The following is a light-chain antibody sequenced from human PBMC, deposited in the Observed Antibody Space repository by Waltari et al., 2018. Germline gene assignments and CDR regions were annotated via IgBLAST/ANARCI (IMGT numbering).Light chain of an antibody. V-gene: IGLV1-47*01. CDR3: GTWDASLSAGV. Sequence: QSVLTQPPSASGTPGQRVTISCSGSSSNIGSNYVYWYQQLPGTAPKLLIYMNKQRPSGVPDRFSGSKSGTSATLGITGLQTGDEADYYCGTWDASLSAGVFGGGTKLTVL. CDR1: SSNIGSNY. J-gene: IGLJ3*02. CDR2: MNK.